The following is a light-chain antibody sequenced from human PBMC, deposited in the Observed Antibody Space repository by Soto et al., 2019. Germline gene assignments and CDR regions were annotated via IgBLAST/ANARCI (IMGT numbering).Light chain of an antibody. Sequence: QSALTQPASVSGSPGQSITISCTGTSSDVGGYNYVSWYQQHPGKAHKLMIYDVSNRPSGVSNRFSGSKSGNTASLTISGLQAEDEADYYCSSYTSSSTRLYVVGTGTKLTVL. V-gene: IGLV2-14*01. CDR1: SSDVGGYNY. CDR2: DVS. J-gene: IGLJ1*01. CDR3: SSYTSSSTRLYV.